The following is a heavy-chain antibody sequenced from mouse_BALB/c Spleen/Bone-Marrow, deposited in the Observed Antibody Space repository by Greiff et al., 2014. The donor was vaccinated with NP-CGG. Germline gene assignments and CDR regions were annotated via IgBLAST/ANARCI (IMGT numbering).Heavy chain of an antibody. V-gene: IGHV3-1*02. CDR1: GYSITSGYS. D-gene: IGHD2-4*01. J-gene: IGHJ2*01. CDR3: ARSTMITTVDY. CDR2: IHYSGGT. Sequence: EVKLMESGPDLVKPSQSLSLTCTVTGYSITSGYSWHWIRQFPGNKLEWMGYIHYSGGTNYNASLKSRISITRDTSKNQFFLQLNSVTTEDTATYYCARSTMITTVDYWGQGTTLTVSS.